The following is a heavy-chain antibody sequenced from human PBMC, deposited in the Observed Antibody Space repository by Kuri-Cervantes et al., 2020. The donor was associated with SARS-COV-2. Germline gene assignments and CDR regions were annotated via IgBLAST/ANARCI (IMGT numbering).Heavy chain of an antibody. D-gene: IGHD2-21*01. J-gene: IGHJ4*02. CDR3: ATDRVGVHDF. V-gene: IGHV3-23*01. CDR2: ISGSGGST. CDR1: GFTFSSYA. Sequence: GGSLRLSCAASGFTFSSYAMSWVRQAPGKGLEWVSAISGSGGSTYYADSVKGRFTISRDNSQKTLYLQMQSLRSEDTAMYYCATDRVGVHDFWGQGTLVTVSS.